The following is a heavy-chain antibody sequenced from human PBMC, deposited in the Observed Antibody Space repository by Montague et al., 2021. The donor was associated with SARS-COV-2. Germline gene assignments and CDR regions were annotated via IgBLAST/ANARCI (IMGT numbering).Heavy chain of an antibody. CDR2: IYWDDDK. CDR3: ARISAWYSSGWSAFDY. Sequence: PALVKPTQTLTLTCTVSGFSPSTSGVGVGWIRQPPGKALEWLAVIYWDDDKRYRPSLRSRLTITKDTAKNQVVLRMTNIDPVDTATYYCARISAWYSSGWSAFDYWGQGTLVTVSS. J-gene: IGHJ4*02. V-gene: IGHV2-5*02. D-gene: IGHD6-19*01. CDR1: GFSPSTSGVG.